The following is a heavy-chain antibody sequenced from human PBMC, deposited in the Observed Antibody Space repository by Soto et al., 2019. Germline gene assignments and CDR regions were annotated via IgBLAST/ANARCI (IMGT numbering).Heavy chain of an antibody. Sequence: SETLSLTCAVSGGSISSGGYSWSWIRQPPGEGLEWIGYIYHSGSTYYNPSLKSRVTISVDRSKNQFSLKLSSVTAADTAVYYCARDQGYDGTFDYWGQGTLVTVPS. CDR3: ARDQGYDGTFDY. V-gene: IGHV4-30-2*01. CDR2: IYHSGST. J-gene: IGHJ4*02. D-gene: IGHD5-12*01. CDR1: GGSISSGGYS.